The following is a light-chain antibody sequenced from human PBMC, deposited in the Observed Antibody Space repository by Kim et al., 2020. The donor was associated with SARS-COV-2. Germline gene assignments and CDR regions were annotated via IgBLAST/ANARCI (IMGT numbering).Light chain of an antibody. CDR2: DAF. CDR3: QQRGNWPLT. J-gene: IGKJ1*01. CDR1: QSVGSA. Sequence: LSPGERATPSGRASQSVGSAFAWYQQKPGQAPRLLIYDAFSRATGIPARFSGSGSGTDFTLTISSLEPEDFAVYYCQQRGNWPLTFGQGTKVDIK. V-gene: IGKV3-11*01.